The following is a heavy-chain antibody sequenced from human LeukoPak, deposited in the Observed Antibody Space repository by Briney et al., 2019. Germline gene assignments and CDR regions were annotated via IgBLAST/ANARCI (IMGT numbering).Heavy chain of an antibody. CDR2: IYYSGST. J-gene: IGHJ5*02. D-gene: IGHD3-3*01. CDR3: ASPWRSGYYPFDP. Sequence: SSETLSLTCTVSGGSISSSSYYWGWIRQPPGKGLEWIGSIYYSGSTYYNPSLKSRVTISVDTSKNQFSLKLSSVTAADTAVYYCASPWRSGYYPFDPWGQGTLVTVSS. V-gene: IGHV4-39*01. CDR1: GGSISSSSYY.